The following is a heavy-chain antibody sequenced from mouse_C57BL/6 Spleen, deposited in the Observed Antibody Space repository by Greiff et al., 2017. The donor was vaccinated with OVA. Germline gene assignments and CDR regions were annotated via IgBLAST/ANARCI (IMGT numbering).Heavy chain of an antibody. CDR1: GFTFSSYG. CDR3: ARQGSNYDAMDY. V-gene: IGHV5-6*01. CDR2: ISSGGSYT. Sequence: EVNLVESGGDLVKPGGSLKLSCAASGFTFSSYGMSWVRQTPDKRLEWVATISSGGSYTYYPDSVKGRFTISRDNAKNTLYLQMSSLKSEDTAMYYCARQGSNYDAMDYWGQGTSVTVSS. D-gene: IGHD1-1*01. J-gene: IGHJ4*01.